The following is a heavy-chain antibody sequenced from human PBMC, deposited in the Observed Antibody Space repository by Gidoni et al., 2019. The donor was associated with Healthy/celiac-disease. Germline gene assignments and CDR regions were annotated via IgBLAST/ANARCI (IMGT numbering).Heavy chain of an antibody. J-gene: IGHJ4*02. Sequence: QVQLQESGPGLVKPSQTLSLTCTVSGGSISSGSYYWSWIRQPAGKGLEWIGRIYTSGSTNYNPSLKSRVTISVDTSKNQFSLKLSSVTAADTAVYYCARGVKGYGDFFDYWGQGTLVTVSS. V-gene: IGHV4-61*02. CDR1: GGSISSGSYY. CDR2: IYTSGST. D-gene: IGHD4-17*01. CDR3: ARGVKGYGDFFDY.